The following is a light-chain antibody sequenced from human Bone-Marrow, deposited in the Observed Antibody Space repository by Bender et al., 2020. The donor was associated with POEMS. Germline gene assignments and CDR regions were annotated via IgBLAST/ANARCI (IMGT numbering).Light chain of an antibody. Sequence: QSALTQPASMSGSPGQSITISCTGLIYDLVSWYRQDPGKAPQFITYEDIRRPSGLSNRFSASKSGNTASLTISGLQADDEADYYCCSFARSGNWVFGGGTKVTVL. CDR2: EDI. CDR3: CSFARSGNWV. J-gene: IGLJ3*02. CDR1: IYDL. V-gene: IGLV2-23*01.